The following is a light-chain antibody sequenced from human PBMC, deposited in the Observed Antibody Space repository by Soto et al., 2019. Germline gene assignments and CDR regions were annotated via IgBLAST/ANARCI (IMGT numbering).Light chain of an antibody. Sequence: QSALTQPASVSGSPGQSITISCIGNSSDVGSYNLVSWYQQHPGKAPKLIIYDDNKRPSGVSNLFSGSKSGNTASLTISGLQAEDEADYYCCSYAGTSTVFGGGTKVTVL. V-gene: IGLV2-23*01. J-gene: IGLJ3*02. CDR2: DDN. CDR3: CSYAGTSTV. CDR1: SSDVGSYNL.